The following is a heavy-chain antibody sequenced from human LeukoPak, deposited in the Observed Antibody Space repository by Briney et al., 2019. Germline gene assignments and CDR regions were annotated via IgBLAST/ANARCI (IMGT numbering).Heavy chain of an antibody. CDR1: GYSIGVGYY. Sequence: SETLSLTCAVSGYSIGVGYYWAWIRQPPGKGRKWFASLYHRGTAHSNRSLRSRVTLSVDTSKNQFSLKVSSVTAADTAVYYCARDPAMTFNWFDPWGQGTQVTVSS. V-gene: IGHV4-38-2*02. J-gene: IGHJ5*02. D-gene: IGHD2-21*02. CDR3: ARDPAMTFNWFDP. CDR2: LYHRGTA.